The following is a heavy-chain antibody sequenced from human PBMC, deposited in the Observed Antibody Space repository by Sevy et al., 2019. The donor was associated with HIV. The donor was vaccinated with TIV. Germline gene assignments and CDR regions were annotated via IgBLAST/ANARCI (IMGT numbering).Heavy chain of an antibody. V-gene: IGHV1-2*06. Sequence: ASVKVSCKASGYTFTDYYIHWVRQAPGQGLEWVGRIHPNSGVTIYAQKFQGRVTMTRDTSITTAYMELGGLKSDDAARYFCARELGELPDHWGQGTLVTVSS. CDR1: GYTFTDYY. D-gene: IGHD1-26*01. J-gene: IGHJ5*02. CDR2: IHPNSGVT. CDR3: ARELGELPDH.